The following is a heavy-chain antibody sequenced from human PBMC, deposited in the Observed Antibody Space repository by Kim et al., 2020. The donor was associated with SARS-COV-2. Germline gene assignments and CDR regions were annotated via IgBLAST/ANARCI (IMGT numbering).Heavy chain of an antibody. Sequence: RSRVTISVDTSKNQFSLKLSSVTAADTAVYYCARVPTVTLYYYYYYGMDVWGQGTTVTVSS. V-gene: IGHV4-30-2*05. CDR3: ARVPTVTLYYYYYYGMDV. D-gene: IGHD4-17*01. J-gene: IGHJ6*02.